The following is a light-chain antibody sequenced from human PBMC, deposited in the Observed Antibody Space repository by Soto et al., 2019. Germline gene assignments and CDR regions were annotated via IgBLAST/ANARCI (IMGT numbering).Light chain of an antibody. CDR3: SSYASSGTVV. CDR1: SSDVGGNNY. CDR2: DVV. J-gene: IGLJ2*01. V-gene: IGLV2-14*03. Sequence: QSALTQPASVSGSPGQSITISCTGTSSDVGGNNYVCWYQQHPGKAPKLMFYDVVNRPPGVFNRFSASKSCNTASLTISGLHAEDEGDYSCSSYASSGTVVFGGGTKLTVL.